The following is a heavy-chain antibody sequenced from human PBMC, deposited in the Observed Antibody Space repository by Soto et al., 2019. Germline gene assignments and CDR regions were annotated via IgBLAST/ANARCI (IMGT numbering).Heavy chain of an antibody. D-gene: IGHD1-26*01. CDR1: GYTFTNLH. J-gene: IGHJ4*02. Sequence: QVQLVQSGAEVKTPGASVKVSCKASGYTFTNLHINWVRQATGQGREWMGWMSPNNGYTVYAQKFQGRVTMTRDTSISTAYMELSSLTSEDTAVYYCARGVTEGVDYWGQGTLVTVSS. CDR2: MSPNNGYT. V-gene: IGHV1-8*01. CDR3: ARGVTEGVDY.